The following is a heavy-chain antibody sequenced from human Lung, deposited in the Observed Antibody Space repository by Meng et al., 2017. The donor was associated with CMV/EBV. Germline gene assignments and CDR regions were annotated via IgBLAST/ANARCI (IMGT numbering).Heavy chain of an antibody. CDR2: INPNSGGT. J-gene: IGHJ4*02. D-gene: IGHD3-3*01. Sequence: SXXVSXKASGYTFTGYYMHWVRQAPGQGLAWMGWINPNSGGTNYAQKFQGRVTMTRDTSISTAYMELSSLRSDDTAVYYCARDPPEDFWSGYYTTGTDYWXRGRXVNGAS. CDR3: ARDPPEDFWSGYYTTGTDY. CDR1: GYTFTGYY. V-gene: IGHV1-2*02.